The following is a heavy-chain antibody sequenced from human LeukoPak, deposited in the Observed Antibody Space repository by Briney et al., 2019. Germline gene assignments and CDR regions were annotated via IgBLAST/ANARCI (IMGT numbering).Heavy chain of an antibody. CDR1: GFTFSTYG. D-gene: IGHD6-13*01. CDR3: AKDHYGDSSPNFDY. J-gene: IGHJ4*02. V-gene: IGHV3-30*02. Sequence: PGGSLRLSCAASGFTFSTYGMHWVRQAPGKGLEWVAFIRYDGNNKYYADSVKGRFTISRDNSKNTLYLQMNSLRAEDTAVYYCAKDHYGDSSPNFDYWGQGTLVTVSS. CDR2: IRYDGNNK.